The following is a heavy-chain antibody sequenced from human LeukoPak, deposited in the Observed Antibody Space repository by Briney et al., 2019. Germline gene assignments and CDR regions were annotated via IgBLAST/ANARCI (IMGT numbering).Heavy chain of an antibody. CDR3: AREGYTSSWYSGYYYFDY. D-gene: IGHD6-13*01. CDR1: GVSISSGSYF. V-gene: IGHV4-61*02. Sequence: SQTLSLTCTVSGVSISSGSYFWTWIRQPAGKRLEWIGRINTSGSINYNPSLKSRVTISVDTSKNQFSLKLSSVTAADTAVFFCAREGYTSSWYSGYYYFDYWGQGTLVTVSS. CDR2: INTSGSI. J-gene: IGHJ4*02.